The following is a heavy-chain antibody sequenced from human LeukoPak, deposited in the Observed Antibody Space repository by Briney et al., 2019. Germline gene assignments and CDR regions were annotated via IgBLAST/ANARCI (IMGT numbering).Heavy chain of an antibody. V-gene: IGHV3-30*02. D-gene: IGHD6-13*01. CDR1: GFTFSSYG. CDR2: IRYDGSNK. J-gene: IGHJ4*02. Sequence: GGSLRLSCAASGFTFSSYGMHWVRQAPGKGLEWVAFIRYDGSNKYYADSVKGRFTISRDNAKNSLYLQMNSLRAEDTAVYYCAGVSHSSWYFDYWGQGTLVTVSS. CDR3: AGVSHSSWYFDY.